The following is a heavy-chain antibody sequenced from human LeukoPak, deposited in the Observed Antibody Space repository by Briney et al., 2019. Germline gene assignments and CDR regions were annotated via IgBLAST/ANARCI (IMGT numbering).Heavy chain of an antibody. J-gene: IGHJ4*02. Sequence: PGGSLRLSCAASGFTVSSNYMSWARQAPGRGLEWVSFIYADGNTYYADSVKGRFTISRDISKDAVYLQMNSLRAEDTAVYYCARDSYGDANFDSWGQGTLVTVSS. D-gene: IGHD4-17*01. CDR1: GFTVSSNY. CDR3: ARDSYGDANFDS. V-gene: IGHV3-53*01. CDR2: IYADGNT.